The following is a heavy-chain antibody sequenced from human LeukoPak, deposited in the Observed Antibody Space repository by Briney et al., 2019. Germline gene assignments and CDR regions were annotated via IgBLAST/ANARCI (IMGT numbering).Heavy chain of an antibody. Sequence: ASVKVSCKASGYTFTGYYMHWVRQAPGQGLEWMGKINPSGGRTNSAQRFQGRITMTRDTSTSTVYMELSSLRSEDTAVYYCARDSAGEGGSGSSLWYFDYWGQGTLVTVSS. CDR2: INPSGGRT. CDR1: GYTFTGYY. J-gene: IGHJ4*02. V-gene: IGHV1-46*01. CDR3: ARDSAGEGGSGSSLWYFDY. D-gene: IGHD3-10*01.